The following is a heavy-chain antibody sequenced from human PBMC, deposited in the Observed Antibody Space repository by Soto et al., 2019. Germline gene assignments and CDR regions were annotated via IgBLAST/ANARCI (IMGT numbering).Heavy chain of an antibody. Sequence: PSETLSLTCNASGDSIGRFYWSWIRQSAGKGLEWVGRVYSTGGVTYNPALKGRVTISLDRSNNHISLEMSSVTAADTAVYFCARDLSGTGLDIWGRGTRVTVSS. D-gene: IGHD1-26*01. CDR3: ARDLSGTGLDI. J-gene: IGHJ6*02. V-gene: IGHV4-4*07. CDR2: VYSTGGV. CDR1: GDSIGRFY.